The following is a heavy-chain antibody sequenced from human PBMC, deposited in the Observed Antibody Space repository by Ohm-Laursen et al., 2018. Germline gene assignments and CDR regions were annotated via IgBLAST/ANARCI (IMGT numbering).Heavy chain of an antibody. Sequence: SLRLSCTASGFTFDDYAMHWVRQAPGKGLEWVSGISWNSGSIGYADSVKGRFTISRDNAKNSLYLQMNSLRAEDTAAYYCAKGPGITMIVVVSPGVLWGQGTLVTVSS. V-gene: IGHV3-9*01. D-gene: IGHD3-22*01. CDR1: GFTFDDYA. CDR2: ISWNSGSI. J-gene: IGHJ4*02. CDR3: AKGPGITMIVVVSPGVL.